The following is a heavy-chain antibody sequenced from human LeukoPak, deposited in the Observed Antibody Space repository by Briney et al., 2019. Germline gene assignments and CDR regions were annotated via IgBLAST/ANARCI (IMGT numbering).Heavy chain of an antibody. D-gene: IGHD2/OR15-2a*01. J-gene: IGHJ4*02. V-gene: IGHV3-7*01. CDR1: GFTFRTYW. CDR3: ARLNRGYCYGTTCYMEPGAGH. CDR2: IKEDGSEK. Sequence: GSLRLSCAASGFTFRTYWMSWVRQAPGKGLECVANIKEDGSEKYYVDSVRGRFTISRDDAKNSLYLQMNSLRVEDTALYYCARLNRGYCYGTTCYMEPGAGHWGQGTLVTVSS.